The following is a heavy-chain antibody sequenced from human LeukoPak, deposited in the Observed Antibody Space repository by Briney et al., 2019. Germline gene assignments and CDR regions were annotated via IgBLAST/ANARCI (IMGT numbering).Heavy chain of an antibody. Sequence: TLSLTCAVSGGSISSSNWWSWVRQPPGKGLEWVAVISYDGNHKYYGDSVKGRFTISRDNSRNTLYLQMDSLKTEDTAVYYCAKGELHFNTCSFDYWGQGTLVTVSS. D-gene: IGHD1-26*01. CDR2: ISYDGNHK. V-gene: IGHV3-30*18. CDR1: GGSISSSN. J-gene: IGHJ4*02. CDR3: AKGELHFNTCSFDY.